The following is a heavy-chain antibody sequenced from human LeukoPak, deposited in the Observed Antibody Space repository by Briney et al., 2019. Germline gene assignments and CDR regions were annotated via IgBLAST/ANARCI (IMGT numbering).Heavy chain of an antibody. J-gene: IGHJ4*02. CDR1: GGTFSSYA. CDR3: ARTYGYSYANHFDY. V-gene: IGHV1-69*04. Sequence: ASVKVSCKASGGTFSSYAISWVRQAPGQGLEWMGRIIPILGIANYAQKFQGRVTITADRSTSAAYMELSSLRSEDTAVYYCARTYGYSYANHFDYWGQGTLVTVSS. D-gene: IGHD5-18*01. CDR2: IIPILGIA.